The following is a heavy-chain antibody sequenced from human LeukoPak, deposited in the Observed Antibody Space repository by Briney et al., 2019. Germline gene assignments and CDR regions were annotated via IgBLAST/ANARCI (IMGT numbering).Heavy chain of an antibody. D-gene: IGHD6-19*01. V-gene: IGHV3-15*01. CDR1: GFTFSNAW. CDR3: NTDVRRQWLGY. CDR2: IKSKTDGGTT. Sequence: GGSLRLSCAASGFTFSNAWMSWVRQAPGKGLEWVGRIKSKTDGGTTDYAAPVKGRFTISRDDSKNTLYLQMNSLKTEDTAVYYCNTDVRRQWLGYLGQGTLVTGSS. J-gene: IGHJ4*02.